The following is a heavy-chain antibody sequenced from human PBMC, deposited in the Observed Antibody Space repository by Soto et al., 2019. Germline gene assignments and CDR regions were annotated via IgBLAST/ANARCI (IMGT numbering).Heavy chain of an antibody. CDR2: ISESRSSI. Sequence: GGSLRLSCAASGFTLSSYTMHWVRQAPGKGLEWVASISESRSSIYYADSVKGRFTISRDSAENSLFLQMTSLTAADTAVYYCARPSTQTRFWNWFDPWGQGTLVTVSS. V-gene: IGHV3-21*01. CDR1: GFTLSSYT. J-gene: IGHJ5*02. CDR3: ARPSTQTRFWNWFDP.